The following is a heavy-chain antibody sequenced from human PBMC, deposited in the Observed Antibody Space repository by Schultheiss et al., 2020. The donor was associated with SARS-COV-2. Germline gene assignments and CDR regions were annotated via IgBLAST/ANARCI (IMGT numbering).Heavy chain of an antibody. Sequence: GGSLRLSCAASGFTFSSYSMNWVRQAPGKGLEWVSSISSSSSYIYYADSVKGRFTISRDNAKNSLYLQMNSLRAEDTAVYYCAREGGSGYYYYYYGMDVWGQGTTVTVSS. CDR2: ISSSSSYI. D-gene: IGHD3-3*01. CDR3: AREGGSGYYYYYYGMDV. CDR1: GFTFSSYS. J-gene: IGHJ6*02. V-gene: IGHV3-21*01.